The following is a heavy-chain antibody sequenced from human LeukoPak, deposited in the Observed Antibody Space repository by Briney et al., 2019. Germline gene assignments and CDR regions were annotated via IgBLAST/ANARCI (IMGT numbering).Heavy chain of an antibody. D-gene: IGHD6-19*01. Sequence: ASVKVSCKASGYTFTSYDINWVRQATGQELECMGWMNPNSGNTGYAQKFQGRVTMTRNTSISTAYMELSSLRSEDTAVDYCARTSSGWYGGSFDPWGQGTLVTVSS. J-gene: IGHJ5*02. CDR2: MNPNSGNT. CDR1: GYTFTSYD. CDR3: ARTSSGWYGGSFDP. V-gene: IGHV1-8*01.